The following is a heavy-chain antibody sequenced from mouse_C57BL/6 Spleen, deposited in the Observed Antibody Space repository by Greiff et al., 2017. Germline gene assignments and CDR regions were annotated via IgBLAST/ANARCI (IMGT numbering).Heavy chain of an antibody. D-gene: IGHD1-1*01. CDR1: GYTFTSYW. CDR2: IYPGSGST. J-gene: IGHJ1*03. CDR3: AREGTTVVATGYFDV. V-gene: IGHV1-55*01. Sequence: QVQLQQPGAELVKPGASVKMSCKASGYTFTSYWITWVKQRPRQGLEWIGDIYPGSGSTNYNEKFKSKATLTVDTSSSTAYMQLSSLTSEDSAVYYCAREGTTVVATGYFDVWGTGTTVTVAS.